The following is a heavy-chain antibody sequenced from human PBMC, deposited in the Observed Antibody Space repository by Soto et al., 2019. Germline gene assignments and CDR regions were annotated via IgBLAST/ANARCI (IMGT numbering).Heavy chain of an antibody. CDR1: GFTFTSYA. Sequence: EVQLLESGGGLVQPGGSLRLSCAASGFTFTSYAMTWVRQAPGKGLEWVSTISGSGGTTYYADSVRGRFTISRDNSKNTLYLQMNTVTAEGTAVYSCTRYCPTASCYIRYRMDVWGQGTTVTVSS. CDR2: ISGSGGTT. CDR3: TRYCPTASCYIRYRMDV. V-gene: IGHV3-23*01. J-gene: IGHJ6*02. D-gene: IGHD2-2*02.